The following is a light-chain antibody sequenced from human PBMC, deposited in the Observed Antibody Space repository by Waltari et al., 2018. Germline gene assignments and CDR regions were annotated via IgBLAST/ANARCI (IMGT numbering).Light chain of an antibody. J-gene: IGKJ1*01. Sequence: DIQMTQSPSTLSASVGDRVTITCRASQRVRTFLAWYQQKPGKAPKLLIYRASTLESGVPSRFAGSGSETEFTLTISGLQPDDFATYYCQQYNHYSWTFGQGTEVDIK. V-gene: IGKV1-5*03. CDR1: QRVRTF. CDR3: QQYNHYSWT. CDR2: RAS.